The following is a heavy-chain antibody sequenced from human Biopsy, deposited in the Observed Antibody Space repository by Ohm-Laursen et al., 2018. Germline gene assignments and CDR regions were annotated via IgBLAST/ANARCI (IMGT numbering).Heavy chain of an antibody. CDR2: IFYSGIT. J-gene: IGHJ5*02. Sequence: GTLFLTCPVSGGSVSSNVAYWAWIRQPPGKGLESIGSIFYSGITYYNPSLQSQVTMSVDTSKNQFSLNLTSVTAADTAVYYCARHPTGFWFDPWGQGTLVIVSS. CDR3: ARHPTGFWFDP. CDR1: GGSVSSNVAY. V-gene: IGHV4-39*01.